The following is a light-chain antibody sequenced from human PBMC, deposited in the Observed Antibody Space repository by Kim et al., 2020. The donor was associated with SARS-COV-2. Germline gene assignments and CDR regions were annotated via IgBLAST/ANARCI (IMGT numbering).Light chain of an antibody. CDR1: QSNNTR. V-gene: IGKV1-5*03. CDR3: QQYETYSRT. J-gene: IGKJ2*01. CDR2: KAS. Sequence: SASVGGRGTITCRASQSNNTRLDWEQQKPGKAPKALIYKASTLESGVPSRFSGSGSGTEFILTISSLQPDDFATYFCQQYETYSRTFGQGTKLEIK.